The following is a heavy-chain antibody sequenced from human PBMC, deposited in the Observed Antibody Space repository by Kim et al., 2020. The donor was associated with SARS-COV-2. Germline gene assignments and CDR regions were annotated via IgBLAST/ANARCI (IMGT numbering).Heavy chain of an antibody. Sequence: GGSLRLSCAASGFTFSSYGMHWVRQAPGKGLEWVAVIWYDGSNKYYADSVKGRFTISRDNSKNTLYLQMNSLRAEDTAVYYCAKDSVKYSSGPFDIWGQGTMVTVSS. J-gene: IGHJ3*02. V-gene: IGHV3-33*06. CDR1: GFTFSSYG. D-gene: IGHD6-19*01. CDR3: AKDSVKYSSGPFDI. CDR2: IWYDGSNK.